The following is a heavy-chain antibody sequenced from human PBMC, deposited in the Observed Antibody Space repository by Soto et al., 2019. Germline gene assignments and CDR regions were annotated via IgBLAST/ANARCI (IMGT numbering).Heavy chain of an antibody. CDR2: INHSGST. D-gene: IGHD3-3*01. CDR3: ARGGYDFWSGYSTGWFDP. V-gene: IGHV4-34*01. CDR1: GGPFSGYY. Sequence: QVQLQQWGAGLLKPSETLSLTCAVYGGPFSGYYWSWIRQPPGKGLGWFGEINHSGSTNYNPSLKSRVTTSVDPSKNQFSLKLSFVTAADTAVYYCARGGYDFWSGYSTGWFDPWGQGTLVTVSS. J-gene: IGHJ5*02.